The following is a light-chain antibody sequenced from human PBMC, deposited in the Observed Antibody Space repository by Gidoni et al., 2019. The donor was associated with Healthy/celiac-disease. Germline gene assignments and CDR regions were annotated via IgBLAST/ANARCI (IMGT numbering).Light chain of an antibody. Sequence: DIVLTQSPGTLSLSPGERATLSCRASQSVSSSYLAWYQQKPGQAPRLLIYGASSRDTGIPDRFSGSGSGTDFTLTISRLEPEDFAVYYCQQYGSSPRTFXPXTKVDIK. CDR3: QQYGSSPRT. CDR2: GAS. V-gene: IGKV3-20*01. J-gene: IGKJ3*01. CDR1: QSVSSSY.